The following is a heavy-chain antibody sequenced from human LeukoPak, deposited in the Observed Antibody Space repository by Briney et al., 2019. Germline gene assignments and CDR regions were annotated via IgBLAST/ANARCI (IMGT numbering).Heavy chain of an antibody. J-gene: IGHJ3*02. V-gene: IGHV1-2*02. D-gene: IGHD7-27*01. Sequence: ASVKVSCKASGYTFIGYHMHWVRQAPGQGLEWMRWINPSSGGTKYAQKFQGRVAMTRDTSIRTAYMELSRLTSDDTAVYYCASEIPGDFGAFDIWGQGAMVTVSS. CDR2: INPSSGGT. CDR3: ASEIPGDFGAFDI. CDR1: GYTFIGYH.